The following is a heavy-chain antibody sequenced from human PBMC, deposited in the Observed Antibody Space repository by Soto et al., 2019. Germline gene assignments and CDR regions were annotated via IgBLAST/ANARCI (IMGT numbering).Heavy chain of an antibody. J-gene: IGHJ4*02. D-gene: IGHD5-12*01. Sequence: PSETLSLTCTVSGGSISSYYWRWIRQPPGKGLVWIGYIYYSGSTNYNPSLKSRVTISVDTSKNQFSLKLSSVTAADTSVYYCARGDPSGYDYFDYWGQGTLVTVSS. CDR3: ARGDPSGYDYFDY. CDR1: GGSISSYY. CDR2: IYYSGST. V-gene: IGHV4-59*01.